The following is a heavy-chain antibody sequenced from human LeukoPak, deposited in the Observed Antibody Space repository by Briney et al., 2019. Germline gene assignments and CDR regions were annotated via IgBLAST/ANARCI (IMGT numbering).Heavy chain of an antibody. Sequence: SGTLSLTCTVSGGSISSYYWSWIRQPPGKGLEWIGYIYYSGSTNYNPSLKSRVTISVDTSKNQFSLKLSSVTAADTAVYYCAACLDSSSWYEWCAFDIWGQGTMVTVSS. D-gene: IGHD6-13*01. CDR3: AACLDSSSWYEWCAFDI. J-gene: IGHJ3*02. V-gene: IGHV4-59*01. CDR2: IYYSGST. CDR1: GGSISSYY.